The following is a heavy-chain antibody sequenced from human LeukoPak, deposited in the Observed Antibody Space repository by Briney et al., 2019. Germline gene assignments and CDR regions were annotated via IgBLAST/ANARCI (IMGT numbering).Heavy chain of an antibody. J-gene: IGHJ4*02. CDR2: ISGSGGST. D-gene: IGHD4-23*01. CDR3: ARHVLTPGELDY. Sequence: GGSLRLSCAASGFTFSSYAMSWVRQAPGKGLEWVSAISGSGGSTYYADSVKGRFTISRDNSKDTLYLQMNSLRAEDTAVYYCARHVLTPGELDYWGQGTLVTVSS. V-gene: IGHV3-23*01. CDR1: GFTFSSYA.